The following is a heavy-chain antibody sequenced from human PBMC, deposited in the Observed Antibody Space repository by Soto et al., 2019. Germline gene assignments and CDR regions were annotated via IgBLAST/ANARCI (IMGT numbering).Heavy chain of an antibody. V-gene: IGHV4-59*01. CDR1: GGSISSYY. D-gene: IGHD3-9*01. J-gene: IGHJ6*03. Sequence: PSETLSLTCTVSGGSISSYYWSWIRQPPGKGLEWIGYIYYSGSTNYNPSLKSRVTISVDTSKNQFSPKLSSVTAADTAVYYCARLLRYFDFDYYYYMDVWGKGTTVTVSS. CDR3: ARLLRYFDFDYYYYMDV. CDR2: IYYSGST.